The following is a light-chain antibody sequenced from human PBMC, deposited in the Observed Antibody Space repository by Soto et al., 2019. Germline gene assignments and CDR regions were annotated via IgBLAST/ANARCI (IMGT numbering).Light chain of an antibody. V-gene: IGLV2-11*01. J-gene: IGLJ2*01. CDR3: RSYAATYVV. CDR2: DVS. CDR1: SSDVGGYNY. Sequence: QSALTQPRSVSGSPGQSVTISCTGTSSDVGGYNYVSWYQQHPGKAPKVMIYDVSKRPSGVPDRFSGSKSGNTASLTISGVQAEDEADYYCRSYAATYVVFGGGTKLTVL.